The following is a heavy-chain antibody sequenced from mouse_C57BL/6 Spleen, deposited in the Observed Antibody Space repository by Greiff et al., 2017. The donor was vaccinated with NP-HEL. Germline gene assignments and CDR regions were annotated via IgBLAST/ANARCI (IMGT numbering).Heavy chain of an antibody. CDR3: ARGVITTAMDY. CDR1: GYSITSGYY. J-gene: IGHJ4*01. V-gene: IGHV3-6*01. D-gene: IGHD1-1*01. CDR2: ISYDGSN. Sequence: EVKLQESGPGLVKPSQSLSLTCSVTGYSITSGYYWNWIRQFPGNKLEWMGYISYDGSNNYNPSLKNRISITRDTSKNQFFLKLNSVTTEDTATYYCARGVITTAMDYWGQGTSVTVSS.